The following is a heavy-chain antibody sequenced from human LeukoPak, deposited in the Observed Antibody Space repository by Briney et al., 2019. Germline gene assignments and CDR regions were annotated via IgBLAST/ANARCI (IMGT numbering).Heavy chain of an antibody. CDR3: AKDPTTVTLRGYFDY. CDR1: GFTFISYG. Sequence: GGSLRLSCAASGFTFISYGMHWVRQAPGKGLEWVAIISYDGSNKYYADSVKGRFTVSRDNSENTLYLQMNSLRAEDTAVYYCAKDPTTVTLRGYFDYWGQGTLVTVSS. V-gene: IGHV3-30*18. J-gene: IGHJ4*02. D-gene: IGHD4-17*01. CDR2: ISYDGSNK.